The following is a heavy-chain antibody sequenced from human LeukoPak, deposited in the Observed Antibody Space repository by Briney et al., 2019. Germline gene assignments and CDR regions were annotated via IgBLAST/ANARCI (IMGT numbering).Heavy chain of an antibody. CDR3: ARGLRDSSGREYFQH. D-gene: IGHD3-22*01. J-gene: IGHJ1*01. Sequence: ASVKVSCKASGYSFTSFDISWVRQAAGQGLEWMGWTNPNSGNTGYAQKFRGRVTMTGNTSINTAYMELSSLRSEDTAVYYCARGLRDSSGREYFQHWGQGTLVTVPS. CDR1: GYSFTSFD. V-gene: IGHV1-8*01. CDR2: TNPNSGNT.